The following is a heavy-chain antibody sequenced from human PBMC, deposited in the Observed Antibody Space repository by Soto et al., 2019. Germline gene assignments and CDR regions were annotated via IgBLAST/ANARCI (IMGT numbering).Heavy chain of an antibody. J-gene: IGHJ4*02. V-gene: IGHV3-30*04. Sequence: QVQLVESGGGVVQPGRSLRLSCAASGFTFSSYALHWVRQAPGKGLEWVTHISYDGRNKYYADSVKGRFTISRDNSKNTLYLQMNSLRAEDTAVYYCVRESEHLDYWGQGTLVTVSS. CDR2: ISYDGRNK. CDR1: GFTFSSYA. CDR3: VRESEHLDY.